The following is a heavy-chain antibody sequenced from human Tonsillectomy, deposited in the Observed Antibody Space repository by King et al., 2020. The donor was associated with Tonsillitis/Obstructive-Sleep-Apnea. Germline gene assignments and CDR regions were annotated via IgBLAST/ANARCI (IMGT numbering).Heavy chain of an antibody. CDR2: IYRGGTS. CDR3: ARVFDYGTKPGIAQD. CDR1: GFTVSGNY. Sequence: VQLVESGGGLIQPGKSLRLSCVASGFTVSGNYMSWVRQAPGKGLDCVSLIYRGGTSFYAVAVKCRFTISRDNSKNKVYLKMNNMRAEDTAVYFCARVFDYGTKPGIAQDWGKGTLVTVSS. D-gene: IGHD6-13*01. J-gene: IGHJ4*02. V-gene: IGHV3-53*01.